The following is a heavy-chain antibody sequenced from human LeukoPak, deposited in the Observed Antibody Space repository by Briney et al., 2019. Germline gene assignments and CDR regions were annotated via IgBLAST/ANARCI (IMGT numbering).Heavy chain of an antibody. CDR3: ARDGNVPEHSYYYYMDV. J-gene: IGHJ6*03. Sequence: PSETLSLTCTVSGDSISSGIYYWSWIRQPAGKGLEWIGRIYSSGTTNYNPSLKSRVTISVDTSKNQFSLRLTSVTAADTAVYYCARDGNVPEHSYYYYMDVWGKGTTVTVSS. CDR1: GDSISSGIYY. D-gene: IGHD1-26*01. CDR2: IYSSGTT. V-gene: IGHV4-61*02.